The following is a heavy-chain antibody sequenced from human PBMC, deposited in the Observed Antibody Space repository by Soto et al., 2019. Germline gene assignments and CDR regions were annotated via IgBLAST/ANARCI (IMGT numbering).Heavy chain of an antibody. Sequence: GGSLRLSCAASGFTFTRYSMNWVRQAPGKGLEWISYISSSGSTAYYASSVEGRFTISRDNANNSVYLQMDSLRAEDTALYYCTRAAWFPYLSFYWGQGALVTVSS. D-gene: IGHD3-10*01. V-gene: IGHV3-48*04. J-gene: IGHJ4*02. CDR2: ISSSGSTA. CDR1: GFTFTRYS. CDR3: TRAAWFPYLSFY.